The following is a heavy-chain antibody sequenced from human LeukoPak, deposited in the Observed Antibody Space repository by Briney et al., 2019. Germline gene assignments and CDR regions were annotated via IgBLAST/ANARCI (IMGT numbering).Heavy chain of an antibody. J-gene: IGHJ3*02. Sequence: GGSLRLSCGVSGFTFRSYVMSWVRQAPGRGREWVSAISWSGGSTNYADSVRGRFTISRDNSKNTLSLQMNSVRAEDTAVYYFAKDRGGSYGGDDAFDICGQGTMVTVSS. CDR2: ISWSGGST. CDR3: AKDRGGSYGGDDAFDI. CDR1: GFTFRSYV. D-gene: IGHD3-10*01. V-gene: IGHV3-23*01.